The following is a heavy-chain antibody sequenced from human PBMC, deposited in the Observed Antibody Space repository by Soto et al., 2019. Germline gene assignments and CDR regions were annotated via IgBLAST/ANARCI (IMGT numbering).Heavy chain of an antibody. J-gene: IGHJ6*02. CDR1: GYTFSGYY. Sequence: QVQLVQSGAEVKKLGASVKVSCKASGYTFSGYYIHWVRQAPGQGLEWMGWINPKSGDTNYAQKFQGGVTMTRDTSINTVYLELTSLRSDDTAVYYCARDLIRRNPQFLSHYGMDVWGQGTTVSVSS. D-gene: IGHD1-1*01. CDR2: INPKSGDT. CDR3: ARDLIRRNPQFLSHYGMDV. V-gene: IGHV1-2*02.